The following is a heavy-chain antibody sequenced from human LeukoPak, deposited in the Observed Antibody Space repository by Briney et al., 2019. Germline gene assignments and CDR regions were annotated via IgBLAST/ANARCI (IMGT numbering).Heavy chain of an antibody. CDR1: GFTFTNYG. V-gene: IGHV1-18*01. D-gene: IGHD5-24*01. CDR3: ARVDGYPDPFDI. J-gene: IGHJ3*02. CDR2: IGAYNGNT. Sequence: ASVKVSCKTSGFTFTNYGFSWVRQAPVQRLEWMGWIGAYNGNTNYAQKLQGRVTMTTDTSTSTAYMELRSLRSDDTAVYYCARVDGYPDPFDIWGQGTMVTVSS.